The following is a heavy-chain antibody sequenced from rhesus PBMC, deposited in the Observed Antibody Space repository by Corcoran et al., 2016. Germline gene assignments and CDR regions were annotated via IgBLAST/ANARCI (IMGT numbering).Heavy chain of an antibody. CDR1: GVSISTTGTG. Sequence: QVTLKESGPALVKPTQTLTRTCTFAGVSISTTGTGVGWIRQPQGKALEWLANNYWNESKYYSTSRKSRLTISKDTSKSQVVLTMTNMDPVDTATYYCARGDWNDVFDYWGQGVLVTVSS. CDR3: ARGDWNDVFDY. CDR2: NYWNESK. J-gene: IGHJ4*01. D-gene: IGHD1-7*02. V-gene: IGHV2-95*01.